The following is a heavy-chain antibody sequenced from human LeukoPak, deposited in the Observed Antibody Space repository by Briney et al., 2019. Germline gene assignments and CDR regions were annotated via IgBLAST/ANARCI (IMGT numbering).Heavy chain of an antibody. J-gene: IGHJ1*01. Sequence: PGGSLRLSCEASGFTFSNYWMSWVRQAPGKGLEWVANIKHDGSEKYYVDSVKGRFTISRDNGKNSLYVQMSSLSVEDTAVYYCATYNSPNGREFQHWGQGTLVTVSS. V-gene: IGHV3-7*01. CDR3: ATYNSPNGREFQH. CDR2: IKHDGSEK. D-gene: IGHD3-22*01. CDR1: GFTFSNYW.